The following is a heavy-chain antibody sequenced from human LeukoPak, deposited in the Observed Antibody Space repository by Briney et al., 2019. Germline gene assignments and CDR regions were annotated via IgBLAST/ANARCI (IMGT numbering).Heavy chain of an antibody. CDR3: ARGLGRTRYSYGEEPGYYYYMDV. D-gene: IGHD5-18*01. Sequence: WASVTVSCKASGYTFTSYDINWVRQATGQGLEWMGWMNPNSGNTGYAQKLQGRVTITRNTSISTAYMELSSLRSEDTAVYYCARGLGRTRYSYGEEPGYYYYMDVWGKGTTVTVS. V-gene: IGHV1-8*03. CDR2: MNPNSGNT. J-gene: IGHJ6*03. CDR1: GYTFTSYD.